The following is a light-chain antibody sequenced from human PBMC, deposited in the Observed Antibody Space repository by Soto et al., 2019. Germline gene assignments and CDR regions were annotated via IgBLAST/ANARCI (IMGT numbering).Light chain of an antibody. Sequence: EVVLTQSPDTLSLSPGERATLSCMASQNVRTFLDWYQQKPGQAPRLLIYGASNRATGIPARFSGSGSGTDFTLTISSLEPEDFAVYYCQQHSHWPPWTFGQGTKVDIK. CDR3: QQHSHWPPWT. V-gene: IGKV3-11*01. J-gene: IGKJ1*01. CDR1: QNVRTF. CDR2: GAS.